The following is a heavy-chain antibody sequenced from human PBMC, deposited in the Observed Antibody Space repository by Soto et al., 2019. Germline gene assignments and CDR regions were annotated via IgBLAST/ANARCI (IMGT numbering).Heavy chain of an antibody. D-gene: IGHD3-3*01. J-gene: IGHJ4*02. CDR3: ARLHYEEIGYYFDQ. Sequence: QLQLQESGPGLVKSSETLSLTCTVSGGSITTSSYYWAWIRQTPGKGLEWIGSIYYSGTTFYNPSLKSRVIISVDTSKNQFSLNLSSVTAADTALYYCARLHYEEIGYYFDQWGQGTLVTVSS. CDR1: GGSITTSSYY. CDR2: IYYSGTT. V-gene: IGHV4-39*01.